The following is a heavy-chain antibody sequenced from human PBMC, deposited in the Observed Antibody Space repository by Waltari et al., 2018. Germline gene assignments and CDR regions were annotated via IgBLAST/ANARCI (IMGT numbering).Heavy chain of an antibody. CDR2: IIPIFGTA. D-gene: IGHD6-19*01. J-gene: IGHJ4*02. CDR1: GGTFSSYA. CDR3: AKCEMYDSGWCAFFRY. Sequence: QVQLVQSGAEVKKPGSSVKVSCKASGGTFSSYAISWVRQAPGQGLEWMGGIIPIFGTANYAQKFQGRVTITADESTSTAYMELSSLRSEDTAVYYCAKCEMYDSGWCAFFRYWGQGTLVTVSS. V-gene: IGHV1-69*01.